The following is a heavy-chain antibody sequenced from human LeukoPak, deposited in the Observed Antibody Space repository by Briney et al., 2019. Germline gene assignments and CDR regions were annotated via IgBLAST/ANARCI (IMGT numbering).Heavy chain of an antibody. J-gene: IGHJ4*02. D-gene: IGHD2-2*03. CDR3: ARTPILGIDHYFDY. V-gene: IGHV4-39*07. CDR2: IYYSGST. CDR1: GGSISSSSFY. Sequence: KPSETLSLTCTVSGGSISSSSFYWGWIRQPPGKGLEWIGSIYYSGSTYYNPSLKSRVTISVDTSKNQFSLKLSSVTAADTAVYYCARTPILGIDHYFDYWGQGTLVTVSS.